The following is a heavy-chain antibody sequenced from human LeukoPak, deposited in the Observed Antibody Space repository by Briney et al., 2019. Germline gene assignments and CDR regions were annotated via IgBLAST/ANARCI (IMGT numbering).Heavy chain of an antibody. D-gene: IGHD6-19*01. Sequence: GRSLRLSCAASGFTFSSYGMHWVRQAPGKGLEWVAVIWYDGSNKYYADSVKGRFTISRDNSKNTLYLQMNSLRAEDTAVYYCAKDGQQWLVREYYFDYWGQGTLVTVSS. V-gene: IGHV3-33*06. J-gene: IGHJ4*02. CDR2: IWYDGSNK. CDR3: AKDGQQWLVREYYFDY. CDR1: GFTFSSYG.